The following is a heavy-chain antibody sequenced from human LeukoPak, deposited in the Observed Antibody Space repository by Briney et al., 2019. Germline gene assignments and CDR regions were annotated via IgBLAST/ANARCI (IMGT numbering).Heavy chain of an antibody. CDR1: GGSISSSSYY. Sequence: SETLSLTCTVSGGSISSSSYYWSWIRQPPGKGLEWIGYIYYSGSTNYNPSLKSRVTISVDTSKNQFSLKLSSVTAADTAVYYCARVTAVAGLGAFDIWGQGTMVTVSS. CDR2: IYYSGST. J-gene: IGHJ3*02. V-gene: IGHV4-61*01. CDR3: ARVTAVAGLGAFDI. D-gene: IGHD6-19*01.